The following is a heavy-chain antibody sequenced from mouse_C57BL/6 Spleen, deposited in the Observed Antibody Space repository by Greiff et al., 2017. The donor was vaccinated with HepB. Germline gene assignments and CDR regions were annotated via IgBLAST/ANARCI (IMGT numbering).Heavy chain of an antibody. CDR1: GYTFTSYW. J-gene: IGHJ1*01. D-gene: IGHD2-2*01. CDR3: SRGGWLPIWSFDF. CDR2: IDPSDSYT. V-gene: IGHV1-59*01. Sequence: QVQLQQPGAELVRPGTSVKLSCKASGYTFTSYWMHWVKQRPGQGLEWIGVIDPSDSYTNYNQKFKGKATLTVDTSSSTAYMQLISLTSANSAVYYCSRGGWLPIWSFDFWGPGTTVTVSS.